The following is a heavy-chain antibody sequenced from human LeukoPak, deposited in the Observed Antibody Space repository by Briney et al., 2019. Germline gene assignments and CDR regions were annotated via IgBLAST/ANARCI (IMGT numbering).Heavy chain of an antibody. CDR2: INWNGGST. CDR1: GFTFDDYG. J-gene: IGHJ6*02. Sequence: TGGSLRLSCAASGFTFDDYGMSWVRQASGKGLEWVSGINWNGGSTGYADSVKGRFTISRDNAKNSLYLQMNSLRAEDTALYHCARDRAPVARDGMDVWGQGTTVTVSS. D-gene: IGHD6-19*01. CDR3: ARDRAPVARDGMDV. V-gene: IGHV3-20*01.